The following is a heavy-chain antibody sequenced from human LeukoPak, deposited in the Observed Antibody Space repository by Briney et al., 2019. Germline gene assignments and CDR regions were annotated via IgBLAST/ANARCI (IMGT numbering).Heavy chain of an antibody. CDR1: GYSIRSGYY. D-gene: IGHD6-19*01. Sequence: SETLSLTCSVSGYSIRSGYYWGWIRQPPGKGLEWIGSIYHSGSTYYNPSLKSRVTISLDTSKNQFSLKLSSVTAADTAVYSCARGAVAVPFDYWGQGTLVTVSS. V-gene: IGHV4-38-2*02. CDR3: ARGAVAVPFDY. CDR2: IYHSGST. J-gene: IGHJ4*02.